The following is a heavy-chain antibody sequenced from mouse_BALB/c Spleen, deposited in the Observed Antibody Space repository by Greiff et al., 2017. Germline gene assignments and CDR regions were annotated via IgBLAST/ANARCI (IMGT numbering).Heavy chain of an antibody. D-gene: IGHD1-1*01. CDR3: ARKDGVVAPFDY. J-gene: IGHJ2*01. CDR2: IDPANGNT. CDR1: GFNIKDTY. Sequence: VQLKESGAELVKPGASVKLSCTASGFNIKDTYMHWVKQRPEQGLEWIGRIDPANGNTKYDPKFQGKATITADTSSNTAYLQLSSLTSEDTAVYYCARKDGVVAPFDYWGQGTTLTVSS. V-gene: IGHV14-3*02.